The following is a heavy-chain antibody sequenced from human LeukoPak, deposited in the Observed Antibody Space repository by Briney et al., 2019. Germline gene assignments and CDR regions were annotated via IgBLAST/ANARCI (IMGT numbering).Heavy chain of an antibody. CDR2: IYNNGNT. V-gene: IGHV4-59*01. CDR3: ARDMGFWSVKEHFDP. J-gene: IGHJ5*02. Sequence: SETLSLTCTVSGVSINNYYWNWIRQPPGEGLEWIGYIYNNGNTKYNPSLKSRVTISIDTSKNQFSLKLSSVTAADTALYYCARDMGFWSVKEHFDPWGQGTLVTVSS. CDR1: GVSINNYY. D-gene: IGHD3-3*01.